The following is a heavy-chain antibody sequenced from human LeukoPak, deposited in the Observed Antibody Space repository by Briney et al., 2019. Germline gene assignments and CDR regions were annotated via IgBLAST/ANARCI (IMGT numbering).Heavy chain of an antibody. CDR2: ISSGGSNR. CDR1: DFSLSTYW. D-gene: IGHD5-12*01. V-gene: IGHV3-74*01. CDR3: VRGTYRENGYGGDDPY. Sequence: GGPLRLSCVGSDFSLSTYWMHGVREARGEGLVCVSRISSGGSNRTNVDTVLSRFVISRDNEKNALYLHMDSLRAEDTDVYYCVRGTYRENGYGGDDPYWGQGTLVIVSS. J-gene: IGHJ4*02.